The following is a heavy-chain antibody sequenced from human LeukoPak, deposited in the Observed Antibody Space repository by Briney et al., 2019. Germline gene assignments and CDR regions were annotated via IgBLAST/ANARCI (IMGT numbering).Heavy chain of an antibody. CDR2: LSSSGSA. J-gene: IGHJ4*02. Sequence: GGSLRLSCAASGFSFSDHEMNWVRQAPGKGLEWVSYLSSSGSAYYADSVKGRFTISRDNSKNSLYLQMTSLRADDTAVYYCASGRGSYSPDYWGQGTLVTVSS. V-gene: IGHV3-48*03. CDR1: GFSFSDHE. D-gene: IGHD1-26*01. CDR3: ASGRGSYSPDY.